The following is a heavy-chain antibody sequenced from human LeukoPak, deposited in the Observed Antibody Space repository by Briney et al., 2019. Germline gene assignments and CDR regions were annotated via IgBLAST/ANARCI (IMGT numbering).Heavy chain of an antibody. D-gene: IGHD2-2*01. CDR2: IIPIFGKA. CDR3: AREEIRCSSTSCYC. V-gene: IGHV1-69*13. J-gene: IGHJ4*02. CDR1: GGTFSSYA. Sequence: SVKVSCKASGGTFSSYAISWVRQAPGQGLEWMGGIIPIFGKANYAQKFQGRVTITADESTSTAYMELSSLRSEDTAVYYCAREEIRCSSTSCYCWGQGTLVTVSS.